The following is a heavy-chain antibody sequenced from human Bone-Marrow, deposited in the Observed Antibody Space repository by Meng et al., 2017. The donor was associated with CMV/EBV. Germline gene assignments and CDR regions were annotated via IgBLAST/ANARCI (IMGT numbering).Heavy chain of an antibody. D-gene: IGHD3-16*01. Sequence: KVSCKGSGYSFGNHWIGWVRQMPGKGLEWMGLIYPGDSETRYSPSFQGQVIISVDKSISTAYLQWSSLKASDTAMYYCARRWGSGHDWECWGQGTLVTVSS. V-gene: IGHV5-51*01. CDR3: ARRWGSGHDWEC. J-gene: IGHJ4*02. CDR1: GYSFGNHW. CDR2: IYPGDSET.